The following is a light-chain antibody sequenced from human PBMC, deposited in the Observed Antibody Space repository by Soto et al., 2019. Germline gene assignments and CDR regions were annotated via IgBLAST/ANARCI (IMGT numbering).Light chain of an antibody. CDR3: QQIYSRPLA. CDR2: GGS. CDR1: QSIGSY. Sequence: DIQMTQSPSSLSASVGDRVTITCRASQSIGSYLNWYQQKPGKTHNLLIHGGSILQSGVPPRFSGGGGGTDFTLTISSLKPEDFASYYCQQIYSRPLAFGGGTEVEIK. J-gene: IGKJ4*01. V-gene: IGKV1-39*01.